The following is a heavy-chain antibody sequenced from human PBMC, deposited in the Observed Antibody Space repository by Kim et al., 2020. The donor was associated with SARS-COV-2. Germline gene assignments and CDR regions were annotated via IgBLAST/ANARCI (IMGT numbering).Heavy chain of an antibody. V-gene: IGHV3-21*01. D-gene: IGHD3-22*01. CDR3: ARDRHSDSSGYYSLDY. Sequence: SVKGRFTISRDNAKNSLYLQMNSLRAEDTAVYYCARDRHSDSSGYYSLDYWGQGTLVTVSS. J-gene: IGHJ4*02.